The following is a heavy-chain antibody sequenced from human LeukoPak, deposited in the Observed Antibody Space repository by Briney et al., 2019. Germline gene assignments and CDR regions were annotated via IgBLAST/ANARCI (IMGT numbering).Heavy chain of an antibody. CDR3: ARGRYFDWSYYYYGMDV. J-gene: IGHJ6*02. V-gene: IGHV3-13*04. Sequence: GGSLRLSCAASGFTFSRYDMHWVRRATGKGLEWVSAIGTAGDTYYPGSVRGRFTISRENAKNSLYLQMNSLRAGDTAVYYCARGRYFDWSYYYYGMDVWGQGTTVTVSS. CDR2: IGTAGDT. D-gene: IGHD3-9*01. CDR1: GFTFSRYD.